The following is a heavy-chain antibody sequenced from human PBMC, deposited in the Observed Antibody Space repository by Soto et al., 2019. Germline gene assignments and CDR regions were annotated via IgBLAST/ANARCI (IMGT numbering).Heavy chain of an antibody. Sequence: ASVKVSCKASGYTFTSYAMHWVRQAPGQRLEWMGWINAGNGNTKYSQKFQGRVTITRDTSASTAYMELSSLRSEDTAVYYCAREGDVVVPAALDYWGQGTTVTVSS. V-gene: IGHV1-3*01. D-gene: IGHD2-2*01. CDR1: GYTFTSYA. CDR3: AREGDVVVPAALDY. CDR2: INAGNGNT. J-gene: IGHJ4*03.